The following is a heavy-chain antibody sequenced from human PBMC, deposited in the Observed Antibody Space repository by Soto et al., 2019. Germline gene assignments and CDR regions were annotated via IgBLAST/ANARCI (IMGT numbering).Heavy chain of an antibody. CDR3: ARSLPRTGRSFYYVMEV. Sequence: QEQLVQSGAEVKKPGASVKVSCKASGYSFNVYYIQWVRQAPGQGPEWLGIIKPSGESASDTQKFQGRLTMTRDKSTSTVYMELSSLRSEDTAVYYCARSLPRTGRSFYYVMEVWGQGTTVTVSS. D-gene: IGHD1-1*01. CDR1: GYSFNVYY. CDR2: IKPSGESA. V-gene: IGHV1-46*02. J-gene: IGHJ6*02.